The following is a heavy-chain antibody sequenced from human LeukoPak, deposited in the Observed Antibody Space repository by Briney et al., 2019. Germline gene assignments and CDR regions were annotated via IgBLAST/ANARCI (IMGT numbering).Heavy chain of an antibody. V-gene: IGHV4-59*01. D-gene: IGHD5-18*01. CDR3: ARTRRGYTYGFPSRELLKAFDI. Sequence: SETLSLTCNVSGGSIINYYWTWVRQPPGKGLEWIGYIYDYGTTNYNPSLKSRVTISVDTSKNQFSLSLTSVTAADTAVYYCARTRRGYTYGFPSRELLKAFDIWGQGTMVTVSS. CDR1: GGSIINYY. CDR2: IYDYGTT. J-gene: IGHJ3*02.